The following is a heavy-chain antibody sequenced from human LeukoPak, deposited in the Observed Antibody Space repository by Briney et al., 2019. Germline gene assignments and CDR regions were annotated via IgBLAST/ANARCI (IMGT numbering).Heavy chain of an antibody. J-gene: IGHJ5*02. CDR2: ITGSATRT. Sequence: GGSLRLSCAASGFTFSSFDMNWVGQAPGKGVEGISTITGSATRTFYADSVKGRLTVSRDNSKNMLFLQMNSLRVEDTAIYYCAKHGCSSASCYTWGQGTLVTVSS. V-gene: IGHV3-23*01. CDR3: AKHGCSSASCYT. CDR1: GFTFSSFD. D-gene: IGHD2-15*01.